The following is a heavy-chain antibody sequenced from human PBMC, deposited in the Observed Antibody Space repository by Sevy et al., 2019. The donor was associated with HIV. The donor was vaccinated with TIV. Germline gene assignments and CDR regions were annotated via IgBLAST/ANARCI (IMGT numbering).Heavy chain of an antibody. V-gene: IGHV1-18*01. CDR2: ISAYNGNT. CDR1: GYTFTSSG. D-gene: IGHD3-3*01. CDR3: AREPYYDFWSGYPHGFYYYCMDV. J-gene: IGHJ6*02. Sequence: ASVKVSCKASGYTFTSSGISWVRQAPGQGLEWMGWISAYNGNTNYAQKVQGRVTMTTDTSTSTAYMELRSLRSVDTAVYYCAREPYYDFWSGYPHGFYYYCMDVWGQGTTVTVSS.